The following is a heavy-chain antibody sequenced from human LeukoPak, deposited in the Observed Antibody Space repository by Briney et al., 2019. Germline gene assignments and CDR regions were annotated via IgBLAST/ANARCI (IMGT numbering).Heavy chain of an antibody. CDR1: GGSISSYY. V-gene: IGHV4-59*08. CDR2: IYYSGST. J-gene: IGHJ4*02. D-gene: IGHD6-19*01. CDR3: ARRSGSGWDY. Sequence: KPSETLSLTCTVSGGSISSYYWSWIRQPPGKGLEWIGYIYYSGSTNYNPSLKSRVTISVDTSKNQFSLKLSSVTAADTAVYYCARRSGSGWDYWGQGTLVTVSS.